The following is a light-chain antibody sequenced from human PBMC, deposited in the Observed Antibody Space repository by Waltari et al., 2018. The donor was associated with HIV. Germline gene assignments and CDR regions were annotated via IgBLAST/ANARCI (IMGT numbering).Light chain of an antibody. Sequence: QSVLTQPPPATATPGQRVTIACSGTNSDIGRNPVNGFQQLPATAPKLLIYNTNPRPSGVPDRFSGSTSGASASLAISGLQSEDEAEYYCAAWGDSLNGPVFGGGTRVTVL. CDR2: NTN. V-gene: IGLV1-44*01. CDR1: NSDIGRNP. CDR3: AAWGDSLNGPV. J-gene: IGLJ2*01.